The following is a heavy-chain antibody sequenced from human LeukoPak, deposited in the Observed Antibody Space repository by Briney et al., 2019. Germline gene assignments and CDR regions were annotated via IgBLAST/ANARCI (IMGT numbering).Heavy chain of an antibody. J-gene: IGHJ5*02. CDR2: INHSGST. CDR3: ARVGVVVPAAIRWFDP. Sequence: SETLSLTCAVYGGSFSGYYWSWIRQPPGKGLEWIGEINHSGSTNYNPSLKSRVTKSVDASKNQFSLKLSSVTAADTAVYYCARVGVVVPAAIRWFDPWGQGTLVTVSS. V-gene: IGHV4-34*01. CDR1: GGSFSGYY. D-gene: IGHD2-2*01.